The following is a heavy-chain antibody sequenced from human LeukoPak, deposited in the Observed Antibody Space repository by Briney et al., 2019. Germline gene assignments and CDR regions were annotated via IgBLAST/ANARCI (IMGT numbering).Heavy chain of an antibody. D-gene: IGHD2-2*01. Sequence: PGGSLRLSCAASGFTFDDYAMHWVRQAPGKGLEWVSGISWNSGSIGYADSVKGRFTISRDNSKSTLYLQMNSLIAEDTAVYYCARAPSSCSGTNCYRYFDYWGQGTLVTVSS. CDR2: ISWNSGSI. CDR1: GFTFDDYA. V-gene: IGHV3-9*01. J-gene: IGHJ4*02. CDR3: ARAPSSCSGTNCYRYFDY.